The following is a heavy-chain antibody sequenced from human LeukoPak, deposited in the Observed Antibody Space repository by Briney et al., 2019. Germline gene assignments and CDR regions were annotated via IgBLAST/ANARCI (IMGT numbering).Heavy chain of an antibody. CDR1: GYTFTGYY. D-gene: IGHD1-26*01. J-gene: IGHJ4*02. CDR3: AREGISGDYFDY. Sequence: GASVKVSCKASGYTFTGYYMHWVRQAPGQGLEWMGIINPSGGSTSYAQKFQGRVTMTRDTSTSTVYMELSSLRSEDTAVYYCAREGISGDYFDYWGQGTLVTVSS. V-gene: IGHV1-46*01. CDR2: INPSGGST.